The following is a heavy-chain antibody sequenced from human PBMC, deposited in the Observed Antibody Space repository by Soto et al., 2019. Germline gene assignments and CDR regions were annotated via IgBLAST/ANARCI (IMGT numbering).Heavy chain of an antibody. CDR3: ARDRRPGYSYGLDWFDP. J-gene: IGHJ5*02. CDR2: IYTSGST. CDR1: GGSISSYY. Sequence: PSETLSLTXTVSGGSISSYYWSWIRQPAGKGLEWIGRIYTSGSTNYNPSLKSRVTMSVDTSKNQFSLKLSSVTAADTAVYYCARDRRPGYSYGLDWFDPWGQGTLVTVSS. V-gene: IGHV4-4*07. D-gene: IGHD5-18*01.